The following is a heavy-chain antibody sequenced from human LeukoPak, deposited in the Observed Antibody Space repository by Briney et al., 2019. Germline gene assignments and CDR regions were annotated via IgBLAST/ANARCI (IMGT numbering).Heavy chain of an antibody. J-gene: IGHJ4*02. CDR1: GYTFTSHA. CDR2: INAGNGNT. D-gene: IGHD3-3*01. V-gene: IGHV1-3*01. Sequence: ASVKVSCKASGYTFTSHAMHWVRQAPGQRPEWMGWINAGNGNTKYSQKFQGRVTITADESTSTAYMELSSLRSEDTAVYYCARHLEGNYDFWSGSYVFDYWGQGTLVTVSS. CDR3: ARHLEGNYDFWSGSYVFDY.